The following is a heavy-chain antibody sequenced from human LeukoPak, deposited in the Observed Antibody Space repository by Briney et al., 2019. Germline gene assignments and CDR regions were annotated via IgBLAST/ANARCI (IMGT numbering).Heavy chain of an antibody. D-gene: IGHD2-15*01. Sequence: GGSLRLSCAASGFTFSSYAMHWVRQAPGKGLEWVAVISYDGSNKYYADSVKGRFTISRDNSKNTLYLQMNSLRAEDTAVYYCARAQYCSGGSCPDAFDIWGQGTMVTVSS. V-gene: IGHV3-30-3*01. CDR3: ARAQYCSGGSCPDAFDI. CDR1: GFTFSSYA. J-gene: IGHJ3*02. CDR2: ISYDGSNK.